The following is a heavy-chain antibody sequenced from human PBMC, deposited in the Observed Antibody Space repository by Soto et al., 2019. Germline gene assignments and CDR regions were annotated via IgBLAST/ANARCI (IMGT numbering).Heavy chain of an antibody. CDR1: GFTFSSYA. Sequence: EVQLLESGGGLVQPGGSLRLSCAASGFTFSSYAMSWVRQAPGKGLEWVSAISGTGGSTYYADSVKGRFTISRGNSKNTLYLQMNSLRAEDTAVYYCAKSFSGWYYFDYWGQGTLVTVSS. J-gene: IGHJ4*02. CDR2: ISGTGGST. D-gene: IGHD6-19*01. V-gene: IGHV3-23*01. CDR3: AKSFSGWYYFDY.